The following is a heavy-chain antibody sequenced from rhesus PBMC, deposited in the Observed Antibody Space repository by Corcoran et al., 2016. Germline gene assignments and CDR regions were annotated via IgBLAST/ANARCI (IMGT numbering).Heavy chain of an antibody. D-gene: IGHD4-29*01. J-gene: IGHJ4*01. CDR3: ARDSPPLRYDS. V-gene: IGHV4-106*01. CDR1: GGSISDDYY. CDR2: IYGSGGGT. Sequence: QVQLQESGPGLVKPSETLSLTCAVSGGSISDDYYWSWIRQPPGKGLEWIGYIYGSGGGTNYNPSLKNRVTISIDTSKNQFSLKLSSVTAADTAVYYCARDSPPLRYDSWGQGVLVTVSS.